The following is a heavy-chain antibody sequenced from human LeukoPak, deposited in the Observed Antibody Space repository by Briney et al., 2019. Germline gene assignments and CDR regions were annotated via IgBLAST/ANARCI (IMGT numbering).Heavy chain of an antibody. D-gene: IGHD3-22*01. CDR1: GFTVSSNY. CDR3: ARGRDYYDSSGYYYDY. J-gene: IGHJ4*02. Sequence: GGSLRLSCAASGFTVSSNYMSWVRQAPGKGLEWGAVIYSGGRTYYADSVKGRFTISRHNSKNTLYLQMNSLRAEDTAVYYCARGRDYYDSSGYYYDYWGQGTLVTVSS. CDR2: IYSGGRT. V-gene: IGHV3-53*04.